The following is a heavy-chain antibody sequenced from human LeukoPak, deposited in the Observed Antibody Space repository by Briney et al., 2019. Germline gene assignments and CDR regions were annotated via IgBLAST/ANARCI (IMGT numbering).Heavy chain of an antibody. CDR1: GGFFSGYY. CDR2: INHSGST. CDR3: ARGSIEVWFSSGYYNMDV. J-gene: IGHJ6*03. V-gene: IGHV4-34*01. Sequence: SETLSLTSAVYGGFFSGYYWSWIRQPPGKGLEWIGEINHSGSTNYNPSLKSRVTISVDTSKNQFSLKLSSVTAAGTAVYYCARGSIEVWFSSGYYNMDVWGKGTTVTVSS. D-gene: IGHD5-18*01.